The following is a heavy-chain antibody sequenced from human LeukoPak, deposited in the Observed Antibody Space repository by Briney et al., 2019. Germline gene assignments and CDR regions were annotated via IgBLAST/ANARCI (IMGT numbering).Heavy chain of an antibody. V-gene: IGHV3-23*01. D-gene: IGHD6-19*01. CDR1: GFTFSSYA. J-gene: IGHJ5*02. CDR2: ISGSGDRT. Sequence: GGSLRLSCAASGFTFSSYAMSWVRQAPGKWLEWVSTISGSGDRTYYADSVKVRFTISRDNSKNTLFLQMNSLRAEDTAVYYCAKEYDLIAVAYLFDPWGQGTLVTVSS. CDR3: AKEYDLIAVAYLFDP.